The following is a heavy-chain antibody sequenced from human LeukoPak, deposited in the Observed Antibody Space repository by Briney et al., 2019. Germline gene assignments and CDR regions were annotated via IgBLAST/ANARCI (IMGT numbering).Heavy chain of an antibody. D-gene: IGHD3/OR15-3a*01. CDR2: ISYDGSNK. J-gene: IGHJ4*02. V-gene: IGHV3-30*03. CDR1: GFTFSSYG. Sequence: GGSLRLSCAASGFTFSSYGMHWVRQAPGKGLEWVAVISYDGSNKYYADSVKGRFTISRDNSKNTLYLQMNSLRAEDTAVYYCASQTVDWTYDYWGQGTLVTVSS. CDR3: ASQTVDWTYDY.